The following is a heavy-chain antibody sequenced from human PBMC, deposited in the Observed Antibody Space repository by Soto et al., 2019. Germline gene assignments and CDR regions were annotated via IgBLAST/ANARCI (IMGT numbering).Heavy chain of an antibody. V-gene: IGHV3-48*02. CDR2: IRTISSAI. J-gene: IGHJ4*02. CDR3: ARESPSFDS. CDR1: GFTFIDYP. Sequence: QLVESGGGLVQPGGSLRLSCAASGFTFIDYPMNWVRQAPGTGLEWVSSIRTISSAIYFADSVRGRFTISRDNAMNSLYLQSTCLRDEDTAVYYCARESPSFDSWGQGTLVTASS.